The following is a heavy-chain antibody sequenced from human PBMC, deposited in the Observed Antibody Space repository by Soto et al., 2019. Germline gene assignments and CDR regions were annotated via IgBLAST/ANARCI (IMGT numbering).Heavy chain of an antibody. CDR3: ARIGSSSIAAMKPRVAVDGMDV. D-gene: IGHD6-6*01. Sequence: ASVKVSCKASGYTFTGYYMHWVRQAPGQGLEWMGWINPNSGGTNYAQKFQGWVTMTRDTSISTAYMELSRLRSDDTAVYYCARIGSSSIAAMKPRVAVDGMDVWGQGTTVIVSS. CDR2: INPNSGGT. J-gene: IGHJ6*02. V-gene: IGHV1-2*04. CDR1: GYTFTGYY.